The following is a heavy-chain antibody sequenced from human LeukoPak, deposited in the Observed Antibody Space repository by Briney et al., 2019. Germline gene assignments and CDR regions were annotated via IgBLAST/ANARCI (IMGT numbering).Heavy chain of an antibody. Sequence: GGSLRLSCVLSGFTVSSTYISWFRQTPGKGLEWVSVIFTTGTTYYADSVKGRFTLSRDNFENTVHLQMNSLRAEDTAVYYCAKDFTPGYCSSTSCYRGGLDYWGQGTLVTVSS. CDR2: IFTTGTT. D-gene: IGHD2-2*02. CDR1: GFTVSSTY. CDR3: AKDFTPGYCSSTSCYRGGLDY. V-gene: IGHV3-53*01. J-gene: IGHJ4*02.